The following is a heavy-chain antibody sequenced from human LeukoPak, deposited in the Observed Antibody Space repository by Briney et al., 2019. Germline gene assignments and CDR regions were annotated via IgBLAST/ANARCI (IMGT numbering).Heavy chain of an antibody. CDR3: GGGGPGIVDY. J-gene: IGHJ4*02. V-gene: IGHV4-38-2*02. Sequence: SETLSLTCTVSGYSISSGYYWGWIRQPPGKGLEWIGSIYHSGSTYYNPSLKSRVTISVDTSKNQFSLKLSSVTAADTAVYYWGGGGPGIVDYWGQGTLVTVSS. CDR1: GYSISSGYY. CDR2: IYHSGST. D-gene: IGHD1-14*01.